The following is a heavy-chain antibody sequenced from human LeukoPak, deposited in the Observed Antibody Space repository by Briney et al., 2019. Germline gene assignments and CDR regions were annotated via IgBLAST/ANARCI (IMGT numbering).Heavy chain of an antibody. D-gene: IGHD6-25*01. J-gene: IGHJ4*02. CDR2: ITGSGGDS. V-gene: IGHV3-23*01. CDR1: GFTFDSYT. CDR3: ARGVSGWPYYLDF. Sequence: GGSLRLSCAASGFTFDSYTLVWVRQAPGSGLEWVSAITGSGGDSYHADSVKGRFTVSRDNSKNTLFLQINSLRVEDTALYYCARGVSGWPYYLDFWGQGTLVTVSS.